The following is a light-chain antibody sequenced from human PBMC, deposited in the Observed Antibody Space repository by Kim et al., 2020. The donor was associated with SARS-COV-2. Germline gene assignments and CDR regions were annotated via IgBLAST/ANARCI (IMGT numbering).Light chain of an antibody. CDR3: QQLNSYPSS. CDR2: AAS. J-gene: IGKJ5*01. V-gene: IGKV1-9*01. CDR1: QGISRD. Sequence: IQLTQSPSSLSASGGDRVTITCRASQGISRDLAWYQQKPGTAPKVMIYAASTLQSGVPSRFSGSGSGTDFTLTISSLQPEDVATYYCQQLNSYPSSFGQGTRLEIK.